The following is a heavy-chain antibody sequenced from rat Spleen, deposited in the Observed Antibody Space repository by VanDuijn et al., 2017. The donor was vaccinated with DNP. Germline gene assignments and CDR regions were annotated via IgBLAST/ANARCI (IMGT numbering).Heavy chain of an antibody. CDR1: GFSLTDYS. D-gene: IGHD1-9*01. Sequence: EVQLKESGPGLVQPSQTLSLTCTVSGFSLTDYSVHWVLQPPGKGLEWMGVMWSGGSTAYNSALKSRLSISRDTSKSQVFLKMNSLQTEDTATYYCARDKDNTMGIIRFAYWGQGTLVTVSS. CDR3: ARDKDNTMGIIRFAY. J-gene: IGHJ3*01. CDR2: MWSGGST. V-gene: IGHV2S63*01.